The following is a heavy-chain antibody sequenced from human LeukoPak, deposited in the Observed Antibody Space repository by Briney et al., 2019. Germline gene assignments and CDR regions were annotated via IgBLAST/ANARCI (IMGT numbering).Heavy chain of an antibody. J-gene: IGHJ6*03. CDR3: ARGYYYYYMDV. CDR1: GGSISSSSYY. Sequence: SETLSLTCTVSGGSISSSSYYWGWIRQPPGKGLEWIGSIYYSGSTYYNPSLKSRVTISVDTSKNQFSLKLSSVTAADTAVYYCARGYYYYYMDVWGKGTTVTVSS. V-gene: IGHV4-39*07. CDR2: IYYSGST.